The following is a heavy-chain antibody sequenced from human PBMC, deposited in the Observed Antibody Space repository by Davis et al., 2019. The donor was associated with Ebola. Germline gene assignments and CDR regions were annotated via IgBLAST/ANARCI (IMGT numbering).Heavy chain of an antibody. D-gene: IGHD3-3*01. Sequence: SETLSLTCSVSGGSMSRNYWSWIRQPAGKGLQWIGRIFPGGSTNSNPALKSRVTMSVDTSSNQFSLRLRSVTAADTAVYYCAREDYDFWSGPDYWGQGILVTVSS. V-gene: IGHV4-4*07. CDR2: IFPGGST. CDR1: GGSMSRNY. CDR3: AREDYDFWSGPDY. J-gene: IGHJ4*02.